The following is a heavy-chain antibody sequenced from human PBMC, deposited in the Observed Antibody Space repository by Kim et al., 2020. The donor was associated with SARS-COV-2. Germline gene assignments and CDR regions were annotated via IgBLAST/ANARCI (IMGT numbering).Heavy chain of an antibody. CDR3: ASDELGSSWYSKWQGDYYYCMDV. V-gene: IGHV4-4*02. J-gene: IGHJ6*02. D-gene: IGHD6-13*01. CDR1: GGSISSSNW. CDR2: IYHSGST. Sequence: SETLSLTCAVSGGSISSSNWWSWVRQPPGKGLEWIGEIYHSGSTNYNPSLKSRVTISVDMSKNQFSLKLSSVTAADTAVYYCASDELGSSWYSKWQGDYYYCMDVWGQGTTCTVSS.